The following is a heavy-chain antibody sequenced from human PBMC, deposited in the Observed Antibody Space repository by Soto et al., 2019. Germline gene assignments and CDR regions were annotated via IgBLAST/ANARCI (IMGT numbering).Heavy chain of an antibody. CDR2: ISGSGGST. CDR3: AKVQTSCYNLCYYYGMDV. D-gene: IGHD2-2*02. J-gene: IGHJ6*02. Sequence: GGSLRLSCAASGFTFSSYAMSWVRQALGTGLELVSAISGSGGSTYYADSVKGRFTISRDNSKNTLYLQMNSLRAEDTAVYYCAKVQTSCYNLCYYYGMDVWGQGTTVTVSS. V-gene: IGHV3-23*01. CDR1: GFTFSSYA.